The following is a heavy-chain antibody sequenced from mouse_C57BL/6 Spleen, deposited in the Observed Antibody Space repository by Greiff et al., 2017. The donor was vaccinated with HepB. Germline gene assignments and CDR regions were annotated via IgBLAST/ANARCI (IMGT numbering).Heavy chain of an antibody. J-gene: IGHJ2*01. D-gene: IGHD3-2*02. CDR2: ISYSGST. CDR1: GYSITSGYN. CDR3: ARGGQLSFDY. Sequence: EVKLMESGPGMVKPSQSLSLTCTVTGYSITSGYNWHWIRHFPGNKLEWMGYISYSGSTNYNPSLKSRISITHDTSKNHFFLKLNSVTTEDTATYYCARGGQLSFDYWGQGTTLTVSS. V-gene: IGHV3-1*01.